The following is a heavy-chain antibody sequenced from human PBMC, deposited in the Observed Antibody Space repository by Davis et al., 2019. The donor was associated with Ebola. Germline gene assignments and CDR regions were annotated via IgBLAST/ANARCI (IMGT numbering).Heavy chain of an antibody. V-gene: IGHV4-39*01. D-gene: IGHD2-8*02. J-gene: IGHJ5*02. CDR2: IYYSGGT. CDR1: GDSISSSSHQ. Sequence: PSETLSLTCTVSGDSISSSSHQWAWIRQPPGKGLEWIGSIYYSGGTFYNPSFKSRVTISVDTSKNQFSLKATSVTAADTAVYYCARFLMDCTGGVCDRWFDPWGQGTLVTVSS. CDR3: ARFLMDCTGGVCDRWFDP.